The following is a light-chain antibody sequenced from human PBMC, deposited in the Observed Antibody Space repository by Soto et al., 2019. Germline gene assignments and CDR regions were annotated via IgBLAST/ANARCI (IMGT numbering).Light chain of an antibody. CDR1: SSDVGGYNY. CDR2: GVS. Sequence: QSALTQPPSASGSPGQSVAISCTGTSSDVGGYNYVSWYQQHPGKAPKLMIYGVSNRPSGVSNRFSGSKSGNTASLTISGLQAEDEADYYCNSYAGTSYVFGTGTKLTVL. CDR3: NSYAGTSYV. J-gene: IGLJ1*01. V-gene: IGLV2-8*01.